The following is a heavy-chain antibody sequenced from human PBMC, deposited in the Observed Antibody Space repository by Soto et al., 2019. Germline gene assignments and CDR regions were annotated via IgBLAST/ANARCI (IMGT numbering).Heavy chain of an antibody. CDR2: IYTSGST. CDR1: GGSISSYY. V-gene: IGHV4-4*07. CDR3: ARTTMVRGVIIEWRFDP. D-gene: IGHD3-10*01. Sequence: SETLSLTCTVSGGSISSYYLSWIRQPAGKGLEWIGRIYTSGSTNYNPSLKSRVTMSVDTSKNQFSLKLSSVTAADTAVYYCARTTMVRGVIIEWRFDPWGQGTLVTVSS. J-gene: IGHJ5*02.